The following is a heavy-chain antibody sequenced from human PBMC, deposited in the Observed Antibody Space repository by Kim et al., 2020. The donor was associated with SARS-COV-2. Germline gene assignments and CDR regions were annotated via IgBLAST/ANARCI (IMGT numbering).Heavy chain of an antibody. D-gene: IGHD3-3*01. CDR3: ARPLTGSGYYTAPFDY. Sequence: LKSRVTISVDTSKNQFSLKLSSVTAADTAGYYCARPLTGSGYYTAPFDYWGQGTLVTVSS. V-gene: IGHV4-59*08. J-gene: IGHJ4*02.